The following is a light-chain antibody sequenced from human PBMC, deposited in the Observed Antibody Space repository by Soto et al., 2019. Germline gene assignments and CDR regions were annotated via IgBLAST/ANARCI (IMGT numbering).Light chain of an antibody. J-gene: IGLJ2*01. V-gene: IGLV3-21*04. CDR1: NIGSKS. Sequence: SSELTQPPSVSVAPGKTARITCGGNNIGSKSVHWYQQKPGQAPVLGIYYDSDRPSGIPERFSGSNSGNTATLTISRVEAGDEADYYCQVWDSSSEHVVFGGGTKLTVL. CDR3: QVWDSSSEHVV. CDR2: YDS.